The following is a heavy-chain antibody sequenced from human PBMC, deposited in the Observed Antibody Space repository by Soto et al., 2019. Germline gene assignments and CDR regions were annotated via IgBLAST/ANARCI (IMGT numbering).Heavy chain of an antibody. V-gene: IGHV1-3*01. CDR1: GYTFTSYA. CDR3: AKVYYAYGMDV. Sequence: ASVKVSCKASGYTFTSYAMHWVRQAPGQRLEWMGWINAGNGNTKYSQKFQGRVTITADESTSTAYMELSSLRSEDTAVYYCAKVYYAYGMDVWGQGTTVTVSS. D-gene: IGHD3-10*01. CDR2: INAGNGNT. J-gene: IGHJ6*02.